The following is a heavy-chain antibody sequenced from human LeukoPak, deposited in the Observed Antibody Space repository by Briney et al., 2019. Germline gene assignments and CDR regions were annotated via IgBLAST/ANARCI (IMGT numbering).Heavy chain of an antibody. D-gene: IGHD2-2*02. CDR2: MNPNTGHT. V-gene: IGHV1-8*03. Sequence: ASVKVSCKASGYTFTNYDINWVRQATGQGLEWMGWMNPNTGHTGYAQKFQDRVTITRNTSISTAYMELSSLRSEDTAVYYCARGRYCGTTSCYKYNLDVWGEGATVTVSS. CDR1: GYTFTNYD. J-gene: IGHJ6*03. CDR3: ARGRYCGTTSCYKYNLDV.